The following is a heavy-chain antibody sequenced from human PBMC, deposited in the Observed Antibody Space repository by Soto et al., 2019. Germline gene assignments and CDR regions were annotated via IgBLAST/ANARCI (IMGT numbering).Heavy chain of an antibody. CDR1: GFTFKDAW. V-gene: IGHV3-15*04. CDR3: TSRLSIFYGMDV. CDR2: IEARSDGGTT. J-gene: IGHJ6*02. D-gene: IGHD3-3*01. Sequence: EVQLVESGGGFVKPGGSLRLSCAGSGFTFKDAWMAWVRQAPEKGLERVGHIEARSDGGTTDLAAHVRGRFSISRDDSSKTVYLQMNSLKSEDSGVYYCTSRLSIFYGMDVWGPGTTVSVSS.